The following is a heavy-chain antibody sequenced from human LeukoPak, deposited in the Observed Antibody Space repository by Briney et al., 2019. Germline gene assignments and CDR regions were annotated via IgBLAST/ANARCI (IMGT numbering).Heavy chain of an antibody. V-gene: IGHV4-30-4*01. CDR2: IYYSGST. CDR1: GGSISSGDYY. Sequence: SETLSLTCTVSGGSISSGDYYWSWIRQPPGKGLEWIGYIYYSGSTYYNPSLKSRVTISVDTSKNQFSLKLSSVTTADTAVYYCARGGKAAVRFDLWGRGTLVTVSS. J-gene: IGHJ2*01. D-gene: IGHD2-15*01. CDR3: ARGGKAAVRFDL.